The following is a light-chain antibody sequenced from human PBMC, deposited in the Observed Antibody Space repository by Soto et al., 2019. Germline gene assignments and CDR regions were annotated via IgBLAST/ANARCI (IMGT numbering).Light chain of an antibody. Sequence: QSVLTQPPSVSEVLRQRVTISCSGSSSNIGNNGVHWYQQLPGKAPKLLISFDVVLSSGVSDRFSGSKSVTSGTLVINGLQSEDEADYYCASWDDRLKGVVFGGGTQLTVL. CDR3: ASWDDRLKGVV. CDR2: FDV. V-gene: IGLV1-36*01. CDR1: SSNIGNNG. J-gene: IGLJ3*02.